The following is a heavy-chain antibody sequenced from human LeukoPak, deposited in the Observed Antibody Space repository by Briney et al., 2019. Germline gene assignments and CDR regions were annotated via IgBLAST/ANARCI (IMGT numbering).Heavy chain of an antibody. J-gene: IGHJ6*03. CDR2: IYTSGST. Sequence: PSETLSLTCTVSGGSISSYYWSWIRQPAGKGLEWIGHIYTSGSTNYNPSLKSRVTMSVDTSKNRFSLKLTSVTAADTAVYYCARDARYSYGSYYMDVWGKGTTVTVTS. D-gene: IGHD5-18*01. V-gene: IGHV4-4*07. CDR3: ARDARYSYGSYYMDV. CDR1: GGSISSYY.